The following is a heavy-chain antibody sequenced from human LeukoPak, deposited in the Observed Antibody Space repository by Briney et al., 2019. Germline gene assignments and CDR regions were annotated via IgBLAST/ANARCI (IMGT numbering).Heavy chain of an antibody. CDR2: IRYDGINK. CDR1: GFTFSSYG. V-gene: IGHV3-30*02. D-gene: IGHD3-9*01. CDR3: AKDSLTGTGPYYFDC. J-gene: IGHJ4*02. Sequence: PGGSLRLSSATSGFTFSSYGMYWVRQAPGKGLEWLAFIRYDGINKYYADSVKGRFTISRDNSKNTLYLQMNSLRAEDTAVYYCAKDSLTGTGPYYFDCWGQGTLVTVSS.